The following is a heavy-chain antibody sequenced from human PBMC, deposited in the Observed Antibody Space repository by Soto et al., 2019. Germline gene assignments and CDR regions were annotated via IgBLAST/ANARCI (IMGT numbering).Heavy chain of an antibody. CDR2: INWNGGST. V-gene: IGHV3-20*04. Sequence: PGGSLRLSCAASGFIFSSYALSWVRQGPGKGLEWVSGINWNGGSTVYADSVKGRFTISRDNAKNSLYLQMNSLRAEDTALYYCARVLSSGNSDPFDYWGQGTLVTVSS. D-gene: IGHD3-22*01. CDR1: GFIFSSYA. CDR3: ARVLSSGNSDPFDY. J-gene: IGHJ4*02.